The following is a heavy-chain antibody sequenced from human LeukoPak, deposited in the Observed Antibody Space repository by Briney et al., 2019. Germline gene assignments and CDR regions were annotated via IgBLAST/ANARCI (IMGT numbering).Heavy chain of an antibody. D-gene: IGHD3-3*01. Sequence: HPGGSLRLSCAAPGFTISSHAMIWVRQAPGQGLEWVSAISGNAERTYYADSVRGRFTISRDNSKSTLYLQMNSLRTTDTAFYYCAKDRHYDFWSGSLFDDWGHGTLVTVSS. J-gene: IGHJ4*01. CDR3: AKDRHYDFWSGSLFDD. V-gene: IGHV3-23*01. CDR2: ISGNAERT. CDR1: GFTISSHA.